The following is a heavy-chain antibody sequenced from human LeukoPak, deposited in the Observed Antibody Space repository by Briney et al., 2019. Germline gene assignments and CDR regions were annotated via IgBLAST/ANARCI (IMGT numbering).Heavy chain of an antibody. D-gene: IGHD6-6*01. CDR1: GFTFDDYA. Sequence: GGSLRLSCAASGFTFDDYAMHWVRQAPGKGLEWVSGISWNSGSIGYADSVKGRFTISRDNAKNSLYLQMNSLRAEDTAVYYCARGGDVLRFDPWGQGTLVTVSS. CDR2: ISWNSGSI. J-gene: IGHJ5*02. CDR3: ARGGDVLRFDP. V-gene: IGHV3-9*01.